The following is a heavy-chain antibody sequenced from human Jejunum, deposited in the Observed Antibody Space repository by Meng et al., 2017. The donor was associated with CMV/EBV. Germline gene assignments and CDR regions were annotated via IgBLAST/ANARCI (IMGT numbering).Heavy chain of an antibody. CDR1: VSTSV. Sequence: VSTSVVQWVRQAPGKGLGWVAVVSSDGREKYYIDSVKGRFTVSRDNSKNTQYLQMNSLRAEDSAVYYCAKEANRQGPYRQGPLANWGQGTLVTVSS. J-gene: IGHJ4*02. CDR2: VSSDGREK. D-gene: IGHD3-16*02. CDR3: AKEANRQGPYRQGPLAN. V-gene: IGHV3-30-3*02.